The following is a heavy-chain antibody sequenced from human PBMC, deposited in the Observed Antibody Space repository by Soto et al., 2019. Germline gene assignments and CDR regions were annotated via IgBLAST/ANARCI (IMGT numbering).Heavy chain of an antibody. Sequence: PGGSLRLSCAASGFPFSHYWMNWVRQTPGKGLVWVSRINPAGTITNYADSVEGRFTISRDNADSALFLQMNSLSAEDTAIYYCTSDTFGLRDTWGQGTLVTVSS. CDR3: TSDTFGLRDT. D-gene: IGHD3-16*01. J-gene: IGHJ5*02. V-gene: IGHV3-74*01. CDR2: INPAGTIT. CDR1: GFPFSHYW.